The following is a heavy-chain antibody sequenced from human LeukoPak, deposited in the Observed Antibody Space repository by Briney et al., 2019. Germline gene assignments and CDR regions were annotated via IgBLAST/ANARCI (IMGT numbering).Heavy chain of an antibody. CDR2: ISGSGGST. Sequence: TGGSLRLSCAASGFTFSSYAMSWVRQAPGKGLEWVSAISGSGGSTYYADSVKGRFTISRDNSKNTLYLQMNSLRDEDTAVYYCAKGEWFGEPWDYWGQGTLVTVSS. CDR3: AKGEWFGEPWDY. J-gene: IGHJ4*02. V-gene: IGHV3-23*01. CDR1: GFTFSSYA. D-gene: IGHD3-10*01.